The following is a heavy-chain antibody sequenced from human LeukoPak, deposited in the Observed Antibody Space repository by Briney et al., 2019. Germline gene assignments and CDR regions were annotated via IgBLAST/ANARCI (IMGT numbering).Heavy chain of an antibody. D-gene: IGHD5-12*01. V-gene: IGHV4-59*08. CDR2: FFQSGSA. CDR3: ARAGGYSGYGSFDY. Sequence: SETLSLTCTVSGGSISNYFWDWIRQPPGKGLEWIGYFFQSGSAKYNPSLKSRVTLSADTSKNQVSLKLNSVTAADTAVYFCARAGGYSGYGSFDYWGQGILVPVSS. J-gene: IGHJ4*02. CDR1: GGSISNYF.